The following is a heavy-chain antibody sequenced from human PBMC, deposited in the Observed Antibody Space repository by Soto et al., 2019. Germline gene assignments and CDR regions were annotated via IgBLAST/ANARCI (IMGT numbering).Heavy chain of an antibody. J-gene: IGHJ4*02. CDR2: VSIGGST. D-gene: IGHD2-15*01. V-gene: IGHV3-23*01. CDR1: GFTFSSYA. CDR3: AKRRGAGGHFDY. Sequence: SLRLSCAASGFTFSSYAMGWVRQGPGKGLEWVAVVSIGGSTHYADSVRGRFTISRDNSKNTLSLQMNSLTAEDTAVYFCAKRRGAGGHFDYWGQGALVTVSS.